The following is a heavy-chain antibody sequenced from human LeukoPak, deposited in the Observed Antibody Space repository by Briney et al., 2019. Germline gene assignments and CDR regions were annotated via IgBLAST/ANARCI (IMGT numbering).Heavy chain of an antibody. Sequence: GGSLRLSCAASGFTFSSYAMHWVRQAPGRGLEWVSVIYSGGSTYYADSVKGRFTISRDNSKNTLYLQMNSLRAEDTAVYFCASGRAVTGIFDYWGQGTLVTVSS. CDR2: IYSGGST. V-gene: IGHV3-53*01. CDR3: ASGRAVTGIFDY. CDR1: GFTFSSYA. J-gene: IGHJ4*02. D-gene: IGHD6-19*01.